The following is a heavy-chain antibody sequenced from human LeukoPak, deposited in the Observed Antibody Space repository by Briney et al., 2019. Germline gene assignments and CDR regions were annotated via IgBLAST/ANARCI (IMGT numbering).Heavy chain of an antibody. Sequence: GGSLRLSCAASGFTFSHYGMHWVRQAPGKGLEWVALIWYDGSHKYYADSVKGRFTLSRDNSKNTLYLQMNGLRAEDTAVYYCARDVPDSGNYYPDAFDIWGQGTMVTVSS. CDR3: ARDVPDSGNYYPDAFDI. D-gene: IGHD3-10*01. J-gene: IGHJ3*02. CDR1: GFTFSHYG. V-gene: IGHV3-33*01. CDR2: IWYDGSHK.